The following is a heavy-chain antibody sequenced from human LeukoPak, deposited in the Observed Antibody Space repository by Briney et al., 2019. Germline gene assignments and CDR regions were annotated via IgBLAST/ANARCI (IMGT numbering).Heavy chain of an antibody. CDR2: IYHSGST. V-gene: IGHV4-30-2*01. CDR3: ARGGHSSSAVFDY. J-gene: IGHJ4*02. D-gene: IGHD6-6*01. Sequence: SETLSLTCTVSGGSISSGGYYWSWIRQPPGKGLEWIGYIYHSGSTYYNPSLKSRVTISVDGSKNQFSLKLSSVTAADTAVYYCARGGHSSSAVFDYWGQGTLVTVSS. CDR1: GGSISSGGYY.